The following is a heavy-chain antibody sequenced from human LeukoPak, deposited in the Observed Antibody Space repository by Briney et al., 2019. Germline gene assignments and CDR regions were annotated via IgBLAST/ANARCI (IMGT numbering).Heavy chain of an antibody. CDR2: FYRGDST. D-gene: IGHD2-15*01. CDR1: GFTVSSSY. CDR3: AREVVSSPSYFDS. V-gene: IGHV3-53*01. J-gene: IGHJ4*02. Sequence: SGGSLRLSCAASGFTVSSSYMYWVRQAPGKSLEWVSFFYRGDSTYYAESVRGRFTISRDNSKNTLYLLMNSLIPEDTAVYYCAREVVSSPSYFDSWGQGTLVTVSS.